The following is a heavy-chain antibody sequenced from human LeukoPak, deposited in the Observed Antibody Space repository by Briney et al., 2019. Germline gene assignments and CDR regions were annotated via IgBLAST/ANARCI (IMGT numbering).Heavy chain of an antibody. J-gene: IGHJ5*02. Sequence: GGSLRLSCAASGFTFSSYWMRWVRQAPGKGLEWVANIKQDGSEKYYVDSVKGRFTISRDNAKNSLYLQMNSLRAEDTAVYYCAQECVDSSGYYSVPNYFDPWGQGTLVTVSS. D-gene: IGHD3-22*01. CDR1: GFTFSSYW. V-gene: IGHV3-7*01. CDR3: AQECVDSSGYYSVPNYFDP. CDR2: IKQDGSEK.